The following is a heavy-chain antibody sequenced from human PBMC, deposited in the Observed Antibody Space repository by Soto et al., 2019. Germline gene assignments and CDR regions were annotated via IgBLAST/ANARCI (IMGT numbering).Heavy chain of an antibody. CDR3: ASSIAVAGT. D-gene: IGHD6-19*01. CDR2: TRNKANSYTT. Sequence: GGSLRLSCAASGFTFSDHYMDWVRQAPGKGLEWVGRTRNKANSYTTEYAASVKGRFTISRDDSKNSLYLQMNSLKTEDTAVYYCASSIAVAGTWGQGTLVTVSS. J-gene: IGHJ4*02. V-gene: IGHV3-72*01. CDR1: GFTFSDHY.